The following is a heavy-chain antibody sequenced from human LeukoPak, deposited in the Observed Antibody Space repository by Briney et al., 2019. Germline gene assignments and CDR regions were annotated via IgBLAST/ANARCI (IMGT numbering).Heavy chain of an antibody. CDR3: ARSLPYGTTWYGRSDF. D-gene: IGHD6-13*01. V-gene: IGHV3-7*03. J-gene: IGHJ4*02. Sequence: GGSLRLSCAASGFPFNAYWMTWVRQAPGKGLEWVANIRQDGDTKYYVDSVKGRFTVSRDNAMNSLYLQMNSLRAEDTAIYYCARSLPYGTTWYGRSDFWGQGTLVTVSS. CDR1: GFPFNAYW. CDR2: IRQDGDTK.